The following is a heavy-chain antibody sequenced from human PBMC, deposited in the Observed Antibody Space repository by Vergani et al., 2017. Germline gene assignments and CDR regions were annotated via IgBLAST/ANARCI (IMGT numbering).Heavy chain of an antibody. D-gene: IGHD3-10*01. J-gene: IGHJ4*02. Sequence: EVQLVESGGGLVKPGGSLRLSCAASGFTFSSYSMNWVRQAPGKGLEWVSSISSSSSYKYYSDSVKGRFTISRDNAKNSLYLQMNSLRAEDTAVYYCARDLYGSGSYYDYWGQGTLVTVSS. CDR3: ARDLYGSGSYYDY. V-gene: IGHV3-21*01. CDR2: ISSSSSYK. CDR1: GFTFSSYS.